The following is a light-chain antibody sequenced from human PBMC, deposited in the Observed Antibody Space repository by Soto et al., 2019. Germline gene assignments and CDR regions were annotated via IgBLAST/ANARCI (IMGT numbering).Light chain of an antibody. CDR3: CSYAGSSTYV. J-gene: IGLJ1*01. CDR1: SSDVGSYNL. V-gene: IGLV2-23*01. Sequence: QSVLTQPASVSGSPGQSITISCTGTSSDVGSYNLVSWCQQHPGKAPKLMIYEGSKRPSGVSNRFSGSKSGNTASLTISGLQAEDEADYYCCSYAGSSTYVFGTGTRSPS. CDR2: EGS.